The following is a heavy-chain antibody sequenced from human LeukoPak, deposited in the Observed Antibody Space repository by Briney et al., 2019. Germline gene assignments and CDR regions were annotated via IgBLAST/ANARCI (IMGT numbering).Heavy chain of an antibody. V-gene: IGHV2-5*01. D-gene: IGHD3-10*01. CDR2: IYWNDDK. J-gene: IGHJ4*02. CDR3: AHREDMVRGPFDY. CDR1: GFSLSTSGVG. Sequence: ESGPTLVNPTQTLTLTCTFSGFSLSTSGVGVGWIRQPPGKALEWLALIYWNDDKRYSPSLKSRLTITKDTSKNQVVLTNMDPVDTATYYCAHREDMVRGPFDYWGQGTLVTVSS.